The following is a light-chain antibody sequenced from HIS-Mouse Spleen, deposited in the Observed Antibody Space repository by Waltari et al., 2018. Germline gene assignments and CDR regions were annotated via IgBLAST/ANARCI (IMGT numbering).Light chain of an antibody. J-gene: IGLJ2*01. V-gene: IGLV3-21*03. CDR1: NIGSKS. Sequence: SYVLTQPPSVSVAPGKTARITCGGNNIGSKSVHWYQQKPGQAPVLVVYDDSDRPSGIPERCAGSNSGNTATLTISRVEAGDEAYYYCQVWDSSSDHVVFGGGTKLTVL. CDR2: DDS. CDR3: QVWDSSSDHVV.